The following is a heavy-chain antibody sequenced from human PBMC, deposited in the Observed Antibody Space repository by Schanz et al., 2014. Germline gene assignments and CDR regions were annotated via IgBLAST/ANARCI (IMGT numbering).Heavy chain of an antibody. CDR3: AKDLYNYGIFDS. CDR1: GFTFHTYD. CDR2: ISHDGHRD. D-gene: IGHD3-16*01. J-gene: IGHJ5*01. Sequence: VQLVESGGDLVKPGRSLRLSCAASGFTFHTYDMHWVRQAPGKGLEWVAQISHDGHRDFYADSVKGRFTISRDNSRKTLYLQMNSLRADDTAVYYCAKDLYNYGIFDSWGQGTLVTVSS. V-gene: IGHV3-30-3*01.